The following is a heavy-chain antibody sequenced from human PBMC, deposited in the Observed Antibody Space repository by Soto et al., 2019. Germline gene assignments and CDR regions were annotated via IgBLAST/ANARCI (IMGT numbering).Heavy chain of an antibody. CDR1: GYSFTSYW. J-gene: IGHJ4*02. CDR3: ARCLYYYDSSGYYILYFDY. Sequence: GASLKISCKGSGYSFTSYWITWVRQMPGKGLEWMGRIDPSDSYTNYSPSFQGHVTISADKSISTAYLQWSSLKASDTAMYYCARCLYYYDSSGYYILYFDYWGQGTLVTISS. V-gene: IGHV5-10-1*01. CDR2: IDPSDSYT. D-gene: IGHD3-22*01.